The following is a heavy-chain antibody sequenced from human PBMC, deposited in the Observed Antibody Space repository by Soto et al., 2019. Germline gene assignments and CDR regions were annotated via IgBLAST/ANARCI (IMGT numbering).Heavy chain of an antibody. Sequence: QVQLVQSGAEVKKPGSSVKVSCKASGGTFSSYAISWVRQAPGQGLEWMGGIIPIFGTANYAQKFQGRVTITADKSTSTADMELSSMRAEDTAVYYCARDRYGDYEEQGFDPWGQGTLVTVSS. V-gene: IGHV1-69*06. J-gene: IGHJ5*02. CDR1: GGTFSSYA. CDR3: ARDRYGDYEEQGFDP. CDR2: IIPIFGTA. D-gene: IGHD4-17*01.